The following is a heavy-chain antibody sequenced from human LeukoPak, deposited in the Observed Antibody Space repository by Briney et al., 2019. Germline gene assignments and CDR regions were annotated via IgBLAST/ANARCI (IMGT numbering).Heavy chain of an antibody. D-gene: IGHD3-22*01. CDR2: INPASGGT. CDR1: GYSFTGHY. J-gene: IGHJ4*02. CDR3: SKSGLGGLDSTAYRFLEH. V-gene: IGHV1-2*02. Sequence: ASVKVSCKASGYSFTGHYLYWVRQAPGQGLEWMGWINPASGGTEYAQIFQGRVSMTTDTSTNTAYRELTGLISDDTAVYYCSKSGLGGLDSTAYRFLEHWGQGTLIAVSS.